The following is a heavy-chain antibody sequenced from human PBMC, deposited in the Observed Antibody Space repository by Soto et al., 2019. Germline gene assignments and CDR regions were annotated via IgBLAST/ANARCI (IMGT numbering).Heavy chain of an antibody. Sequence: ASVKVSCKSSGYTFTDYYMYWVRLAPGQGLEWMGWINPNSGETNYPQKFQGRFSLTSDTSLSTAYMERTRLRSDDTAVYYCASMLYCYYALGVCGRGTT. CDR3: ASMLYCYYALGV. CDR2: INPNSGET. D-gene: IGHD3-16*01. V-gene: IGHV1-2*02. CDR1: GYTFTDYY. J-gene: IGHJ6*04.